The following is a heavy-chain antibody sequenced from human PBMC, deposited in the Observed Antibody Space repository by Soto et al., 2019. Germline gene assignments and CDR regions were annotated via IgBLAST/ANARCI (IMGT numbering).Heavy chain of an antibody. V-gene: IGHV1-18*01. CDR1: NYSFSSFG. D-gene: IGHD1-26*01. CDR3: ARDPFYSGSNLQVGYFDS. Sequence: QVQMVQSGAEVKKPGASVKVSCKASNYSFSSFGISWMRQAPGQGLEWMAWINPSNDNTNYAQILECRVTLTTDTSTSTAKMELRSLRSDDTAVYYCARDPFYSGSNLQVGYFDSWGQGTLVTVSS. J-gene: IGHJ4*02. CDR2: INPSNDNT.